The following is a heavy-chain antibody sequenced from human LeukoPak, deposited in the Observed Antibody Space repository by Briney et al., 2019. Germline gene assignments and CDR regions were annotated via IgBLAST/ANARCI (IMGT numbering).Heavy chain of an antibody. V-gene: IGHV3-53*01. Sequence: GGSLRLSCAASGFTVSSNYMSWVRQAPGKGLEWVSAIYSGGSTYYADSVKGRFTISRDNSKNTLYLQMNSLRAEDTAVYYCARDLSGPFDYWGQGTLVTVSS. J-gene: IGHJ4*02. CDR2: IYSGGST. CDR3: ARDLSGPFDY. CDR1: GFTVSSNY. D-gene: IGHD3-3*01.